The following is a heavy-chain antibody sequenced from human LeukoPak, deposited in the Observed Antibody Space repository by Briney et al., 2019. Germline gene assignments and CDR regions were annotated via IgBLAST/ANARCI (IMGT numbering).Heavy chain of an antibody. CDR1: GGSISSYY. D-gene: IGHD3-22*01. Sequence: SETLSLTCTVSGGSISSYYWSWIRQPPAKGLEWIGYIYYSGSTNYNPSLKSRVTISVGTSKNQFSLKLSSVTAADTAVYYCARVRGYYYDSSGYNAFDIWGQGTMVTVSS. CDR2: IYYSGST. J-gene: IGHJ3*02. CDR3: ARVRGYYYDSSGYNAFDI. V-gene: IGHV4-59*01.